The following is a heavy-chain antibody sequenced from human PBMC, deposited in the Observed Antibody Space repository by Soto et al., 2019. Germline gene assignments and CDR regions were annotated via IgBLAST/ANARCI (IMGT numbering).Heavy chain of an antibody. CDR1: GFTFSSYE. J-gene: IGHJ6*02. Sequence: GGSLRLSCAASGFTFSSYEMNWVRQAPGKGLEWVSYISSSGSTIYYADSVKGRFTISRDNAKNSLYLQMNSLRAEDTAVYYCAILKGLEPPYYYYGMDVWAQGTTVTVSS. CDR2: ISSSGSTI. D-gene: IGHD1-1*01. CDR3: AILKGLEPPYYYYGMDV. V-gene: IGHV3-48*03.